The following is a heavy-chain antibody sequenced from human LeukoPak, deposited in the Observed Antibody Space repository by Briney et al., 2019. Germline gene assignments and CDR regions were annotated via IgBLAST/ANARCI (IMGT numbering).Heavy chain of an antibody. Sequence: QTGGSLRLSCEASGFTFSSYAMSWVRRAPGKGLEWVSAIGGSGGSAYYADSVKGRFTISRDNSKNTLYLQMNSLRAEDTAVYYCARDPVSSGWDFDYWGQGTLVTVSS. V-gene: IGHV3-23*01. D-gene: IGHD6-19*01. CDR1: GFTFSSYA. CDR2: IGGSGGSA. CDR3: ARDPVSSGWDFDY. J-gene: IGHJ4*02.